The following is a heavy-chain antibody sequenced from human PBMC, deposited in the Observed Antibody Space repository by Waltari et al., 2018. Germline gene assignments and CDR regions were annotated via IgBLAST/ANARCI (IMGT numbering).Heavy chain of an antibody. Sequence: QVQLVQSGAEVKKAGASVKVSCEVFGYSLGELSINWVRQAPGKGLEWMGVFDSANGEPVYAQKFQGRVTMTEDTSKDIAYMELSRLRSEDTAVYFCATDPVSGRHRDYWGQGTLVTVSS. CDR1: GYSLGELS. CDR2: FDSANGEP. CDR3: ATDPVSGRHRDY. V-gene: IGHV1-24*01. J-gene: IGHJ4*02. D-gene: IGHD6-19*01.